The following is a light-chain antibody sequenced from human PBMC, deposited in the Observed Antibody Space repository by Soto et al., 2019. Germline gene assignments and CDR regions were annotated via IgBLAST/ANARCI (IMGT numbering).Light chain of an antibody. Sequence: DIQMTQSPSTLSAAVGDRVTITCRASQSISSWLAWYQQKPGKAPKLLIYDASSLESGVPSRFSGSGSGTDLILTISSLQPEDFATDYCQQRYSTPQTCGQGTKGAIK. CDR1: QSISSW. CDR3: QQRYSTPQT. V-gene: IGKV1-39*01. CDR2: DAS. J-gene: IGKJ1*01.